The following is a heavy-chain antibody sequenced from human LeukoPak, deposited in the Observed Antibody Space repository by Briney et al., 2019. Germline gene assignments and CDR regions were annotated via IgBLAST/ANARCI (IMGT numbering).Heavy chain of an antibody. CDR1: GYTFTSSYD. J-gene: IGHJ4*02. Sequence: ASVKVSCKASGYTFTSSYDISWVRQATGQGLEWMGWMNPNSGNTGYAQKFQGRVTITRNTSISTAYMELSSLRSEDTAVYYCARGGAAAGTSVDYWGQGTLVTVSS. CDR2: MNPNSGNT. V-gene: IGHV1-8*03. D-gene: IGHD6-13*01. CDR3: ARGGAAAGTSVDY.